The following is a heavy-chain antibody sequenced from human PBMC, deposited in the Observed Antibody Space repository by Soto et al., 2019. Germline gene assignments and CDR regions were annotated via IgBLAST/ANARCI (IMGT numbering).Heavy chain of an antibody. CDR3: ARGGIAAAGTSIDY. CDR2: ISSSSSYT. V-gene: IGHV3-11*06. D-gene: IGHD6-13*01. J-gene: IGHJ4*02. CDR1: GFTFSDYY. Sequence: LRLSCAASGFTFSDYYMSWIRQAPGKGLEWVSYISSSSSYTNYADSVKGRFTISRDNAKNSLYLQMNSLRAEDTAVYYCARGGIAAAGTSIDYWGQGTLVTVSS.